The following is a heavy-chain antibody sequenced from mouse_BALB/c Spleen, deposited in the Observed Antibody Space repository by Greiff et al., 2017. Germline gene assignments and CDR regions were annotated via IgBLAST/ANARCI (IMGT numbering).Heavy chain of an antibody. J-gene: IGHJ2*01. D-gene: IGHD2-3*01. CDR2: ISSGSSTI. CDR3: ARYDGYFYYFDY. V-gene: IGHV5-17*02. Sequence: EVQVVESGGGLVQPGGSRKLSCAASGFTFSSFGMHWVRQAPEKGLEWVAYISSGSSTIYYADTVKGRFTISRDNPKNTLFLQMTSLRSEDTAMYYCARYDGYFYYFDYWGQGTTLTVSS. CDR1: GFTFSSFG.